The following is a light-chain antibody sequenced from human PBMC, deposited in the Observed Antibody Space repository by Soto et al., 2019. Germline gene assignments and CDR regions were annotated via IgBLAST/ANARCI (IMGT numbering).Light chain of an antibody. CDR3: QKYNSAPRT. CDR1: QGISNY. J-gene: IGKJ1*01. Sequence: DNQIAQSPSSLSASVGDRVTITCRASQGISNYLAWYQQKPGKVPKLLIYAASTLQSGVPSRFSGSGSGTDFTLTISSLQPEDVATYYCQKYNSAPRTFGQGTKVEIK. V-gene: IGKV1-27*01. CDR2: AAS.